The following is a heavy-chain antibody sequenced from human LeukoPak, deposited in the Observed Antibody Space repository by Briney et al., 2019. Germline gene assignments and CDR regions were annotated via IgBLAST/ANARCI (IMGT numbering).Heavy chain of an antibody. CDR2: IIPILGIA. J-gene: IGHJ5*02. CDR3: ALRITGTINWFDP. Sequence: GASVKVSCKASGGTFSSYTISWVRQAPGQGLEWMGRIIPILGIANYAQKFQGRVTNTADKSTSTAYMELSSLRSEDTAVYYCALRITGTINWFDPWGQGTLVTVSS. D-gene: IGHD1-20*01. V-gene: IGHV1-69*02. CDR1: GGTFSSYT.